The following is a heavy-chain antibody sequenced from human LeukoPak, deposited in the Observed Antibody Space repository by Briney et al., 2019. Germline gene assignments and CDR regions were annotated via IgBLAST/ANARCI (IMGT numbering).Heavy chain of an antibody. CDR1: GFSFSSYG. CDR2: ISGSAVT. J-gene: IGHJ4*02. V-gene: IGHV3-23*01. D-gene: IGHD3-10*01. Sequence: GGSLRLSCAGSGFSFSSYGMHWVRQVPGKGLEWVAAISGSAVTFYGDSVKGRFTISRDNSKKMVYLQMNSLTAEDTAVYYCAKRGPGSPQSGKYYFDYWGQGTLVTVSS. CDR3: AKRGPGSPQSGKYYFDY.